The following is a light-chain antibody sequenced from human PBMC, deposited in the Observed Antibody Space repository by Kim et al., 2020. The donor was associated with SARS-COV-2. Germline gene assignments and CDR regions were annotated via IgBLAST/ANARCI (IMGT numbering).Light chain of an antibody. J-gene: IGLJ2*01. CDR3: QVWDSSSDHRVV. CDR1: SIVIKS. CDR2: YDS. V-gene: IGLV3-21*04. Sequence: PEKTARITCGGNSIVIKSVHWYQQRPGQAPVLFISYDSDRPSGIPERLSGSNSGNTATLTISRVEAGDEADYYCQVWDSSSDHRVVFGGGTKLTVL.